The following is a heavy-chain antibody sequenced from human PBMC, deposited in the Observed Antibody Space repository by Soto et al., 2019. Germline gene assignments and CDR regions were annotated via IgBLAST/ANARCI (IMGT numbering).Heavy chain of an antibody. D-gene: IGHD5-18*01. J-gene: IGHJ6*02. CDR3: ARDGLQTSMALEV. Sequence: QVQLLQSGAEVKKPGSSVQVSCKTSGGAFKTFAFSWVRQAPGQGLEWLGGIVPLFGTPNYEARFQGRLSITADESTNTVHMELNSLHSDDTAVYYCARDGLQTSMALEVWGQGTTITVSS. V-gene: IGHV1-69*01. CDR1: GGAFKTFA. CDR2: IVPLFGTP.